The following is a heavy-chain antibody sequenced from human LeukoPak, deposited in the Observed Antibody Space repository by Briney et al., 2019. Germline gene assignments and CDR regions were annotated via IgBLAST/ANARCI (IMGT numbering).Heavy chain of an antibody. CDR2: IYYSGTT. V-gene: IGHV4-59*01. Sequence: KPSETLSLTCSVSGGSISSNYWSWIRQPPGKGLEWIGNIYYSGTTNYNPSLKSRVTISVDTSKNQFSLKLSSVTAADTAVYYCARVQQQLLPFDYWGQGIQVPVSS. CDR3: ARVQQQLLPFDY. D-gene: IGHD6-13*01. J-gene: IGHJ4*02. CDR1: GGSISSNY.